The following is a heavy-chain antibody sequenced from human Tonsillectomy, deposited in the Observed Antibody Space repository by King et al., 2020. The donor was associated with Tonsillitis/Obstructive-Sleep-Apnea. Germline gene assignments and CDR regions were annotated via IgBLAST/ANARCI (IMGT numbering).Heavy chain of an antibody. Sequence: VQLVESGGGVVQPGKSLRLSCAASGFTFSSYGMHWVRQAPGKGLEWVAAITYDGSNKYYADSVKGRFTISRDNSKNTLYLQMKSLRAEDTAVFYCAHECITFGGLIGPADVCGQGTTVTVSS. J-gene: IGHJ6*02. CDR2: ITYDGSNK. V-gene: IGHV3-30*18. CDR1: GFTFSSYG. CDR3: AHECITFGGLIGPADV. D-gene: IGHD3-16*02.